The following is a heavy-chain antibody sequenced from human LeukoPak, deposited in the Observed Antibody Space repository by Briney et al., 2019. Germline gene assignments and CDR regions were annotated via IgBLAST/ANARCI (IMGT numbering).Heavy chain of an antibody. V-gene: IGHV4-38-2*01. J-gene: IGHJ3*02. Sequence: SETLSLTCAVSGYSISSGYYWGWIRQPPGKGLEWIGSIYHSGSTYYNPSLKSRVTISVDTSKNQFSLKLSSVTAADTAVYFCARLRIAVPGLDAFDIWGQGTMVTVSS. CDR1: GYSISSGYY. D-gene: IGHD6-19*01. CDR3: ARLRIAVPGLDAFDI. CDR2: IYHSGST.